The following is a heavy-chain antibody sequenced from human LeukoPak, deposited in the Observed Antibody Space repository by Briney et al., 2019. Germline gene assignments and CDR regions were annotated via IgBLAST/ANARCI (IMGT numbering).Heavy chain of an antibody. CDR1: GGTFSSYA. V-gene: IGHV1-69*04. Sequence: ASVKASCKASGGTFSSYAISWVRQAPGQGLEWMGRIIPIFGIANYAQKFQGRVTITADKSTSTAYMELSSLRSEDTAVYYCARDCSSTSCRGYYYYYGMDVWGQGTTVTVS. CDR3: ARDCSSTSCRGYYYYYGMDV. D-gene: IGHD2-2*01. CDR2: IIPIFGIA. J-gene: IGHJ6*02.